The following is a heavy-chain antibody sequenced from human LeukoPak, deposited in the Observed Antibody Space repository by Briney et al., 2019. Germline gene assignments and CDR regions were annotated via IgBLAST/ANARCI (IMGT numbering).Heavy chain of an antibody. J-gene: IGHJ5*02. CDR2: IYTSGST. V-gene: IGHV4-4*07. CDR3: ARDSVQGSSPTPGLFDP. D-gene: IGHD6-13*01. CDR1: GGSISSYY. Sequence: SETLSLTCTVSGGSISSYYWSWIRQPAGKGLEWIGRIYTSGSTNYNPSLKSRVTMSVDTSKNQFSLKLSSVTAADTAVYYCARDSVQGSSPTPGLFDPWGQGTLVTVSS.